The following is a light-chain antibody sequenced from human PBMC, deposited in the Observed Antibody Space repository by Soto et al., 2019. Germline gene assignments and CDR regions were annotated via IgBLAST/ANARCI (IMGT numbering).Light chain of an antibody. CDR1: SSDVGGYNY. CDR3: SSYAGSNVV. J-gene: IGLJ2*01. Sequence: QSALTQPPSASGSPGQSVTISCTGTSSDVGGYNYVSWYQQHPGKAPKLMIYEVSKWPSGVPDRFSGSKSGNTAPLTVSGLQAEDEADYYCSSYAGSNVVFGGGTKLTVL. CDR2: EVS. V-gene: IGLV2-8*01.